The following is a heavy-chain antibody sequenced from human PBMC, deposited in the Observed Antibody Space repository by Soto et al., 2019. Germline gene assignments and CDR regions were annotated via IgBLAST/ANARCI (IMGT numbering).Heavy chain of an antibody. CDR2: IIPIFGTA. CDR1: GGTFSSYA. V-gene: IGHV1-69*13. CDR3: ARGLSATVVTPGPF. Sequence: VKVSCKASGGTFSSYAISWVRQAPGQGLERMGGIIPIFGTANYAQKFQGRVTITADESTSTAYMELSSLRSEDTAVYYCARGLSATVVTPGPFWGQGTLVTVSS. J-gene: IGHJ4*02. D-gene: IGHD4-17*01.